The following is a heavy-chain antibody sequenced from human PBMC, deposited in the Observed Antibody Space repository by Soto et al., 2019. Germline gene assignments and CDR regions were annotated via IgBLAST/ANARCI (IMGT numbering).Heavy chain of an antibody. CDR1: GFTFSSYA. D-gene: IGHD6-13*01. J-gene: IGHJ6*02. CDR2: ISYDGSNK. Sequence: PGGSLRLSCAASGFTFSSYAMHWVRQAPGKGLERVAVISYDGSNKYYADSVKGRFTISRDNSKNTLYLQMNSLRAEDTAVYYCARGIGSHGQQLVLIYYGMDVWGQGTTVTVSS. V-gene: IGHV3-30-3*01. CDR3: ARGIGSHGQQLVLIYYGMDV.